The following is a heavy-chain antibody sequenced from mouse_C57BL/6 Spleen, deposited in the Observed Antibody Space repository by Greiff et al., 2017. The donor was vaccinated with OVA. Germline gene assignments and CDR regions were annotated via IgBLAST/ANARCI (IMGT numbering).Heavy chain of an antibody. CDR1: GFTFSSYA. V-gene: IGHV5-9-1*02. J-gene: IGHJ3*01. Sequence: EVKLVESGEDLVKPGGSLKLSCAASGFTFSSYAMSWVRQTPEKRLEWVAYISSGGDYIYYADTVKGRFTISRDNARNTLYLQMSSLKSEDTAMYYCTRDQDYGSLFAYWGQGTLVTVSA. CDR3: TRDQDYGSLFAY. D-gene: IGHD1-1*01. CDR2: ISSGGDYI.